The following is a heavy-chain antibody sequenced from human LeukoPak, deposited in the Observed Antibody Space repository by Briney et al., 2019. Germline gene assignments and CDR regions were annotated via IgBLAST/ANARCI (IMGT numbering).Heavy chain of an antibody. Sequence: SETLSLTCAVYGGSFSGYDWSWIRQPPGKGLEWIGEINHSGSTNYNPSLKSRVTISVDTSKNQFSLKLSSVTAADTAVYYCARGVPDYDFWRAPVGHKWFDPWGQGTLVTVSS. CDR2: INHSGST. CDR1: GGSFSGYD. CDR3: ARGVPDYDFWRAPVGHKWFDP. V-gene: IGHV4-34*01. J-gene: IGHJ5*02. D-gene: IGHD3-3*01.